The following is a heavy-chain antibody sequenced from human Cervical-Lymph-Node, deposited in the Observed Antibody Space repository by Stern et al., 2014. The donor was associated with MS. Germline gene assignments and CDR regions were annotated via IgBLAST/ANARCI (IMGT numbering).Heavy chain of an antibody. J-gene: IGHJ4*02. CDR3: ARDSRVAMVPGY. CDR1: GFTVSNNY. V-gene: IGHV3-53*01. Sequence: EVQLVESGGGLIQPGGSLRLSCAVSGFTVSNNYMSWVRQAPGKGLEWVSIIYSVGSTYYADSVKGRFTISRDDSRNTLSLQMNSLRAEDTAVYYCARDSRVAMVPGYWGQGTLVTVSS. CDR2: IYSVGST. D-gene: IGHD5-18*01.